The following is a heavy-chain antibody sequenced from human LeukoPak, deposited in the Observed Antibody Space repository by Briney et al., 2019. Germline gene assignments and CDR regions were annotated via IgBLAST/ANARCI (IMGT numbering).Heavy chain of an antibody. CDR3: ARGPYGGNPAWSFDL. V-gene: IGHV3-74*01. CDR1: GFTFSSYW. J-gene: IGHJ2*01. CDR2: INSDGSST. D-gene: IGHD4-23*01. Sequence: GGSLRLSCAASGFTFSSYWMHWVRQATGKGLVWVSRINSDGSSTNYADSVKGRFTISRDNAKHTLYLQMNSLRAEDTAMYYCARGPYGGNPAWSFDLWGRGTLVTVSS.